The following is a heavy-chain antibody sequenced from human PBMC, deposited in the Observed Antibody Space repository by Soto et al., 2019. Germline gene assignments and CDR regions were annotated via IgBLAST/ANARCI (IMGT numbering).Heavy chain of an antibody. CDR3: ATGGYYGSGSYYNSPAYYYYGMDV. CDR2: ISWNSGSI. D-gene: IGHD3-10*01. Sequence: SLRLSCAASGFTFDDYAMHWVRQAPGKGLEWVSGISWNSGSIGYADSVKGRFTISRDNAKNSLYLQMNSLRAEDTALYYCATGGYYGSGSYYNSPAYYYYGMDVWGQGTTVTVSS. V-gene: IGHV3-9*01. CDR1: GFTFDDYA. J-gene: IGHJ6*02.